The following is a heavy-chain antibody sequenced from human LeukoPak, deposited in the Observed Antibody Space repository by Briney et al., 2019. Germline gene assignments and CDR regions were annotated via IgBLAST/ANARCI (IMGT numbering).Heavy chain of an antibody. J-gene: IGHJ4*02. V-gene: IGHV4-39*07. CDR2: IYYSGST. CDR3: ARDFPYGSGSYYNV. Sequence: KASETLSLTCTVSGGSISSSSYYWGWIRRPPGKGLEWIGSIYYSGSTYYNPSPKSRVTISVDTSKNQFSLKLSSVTAADTAVYYCARDFPYGSGSYYNVWGQGTLVTVSS. CDR1: GGSISSSSYY. D-gene: IGHD3-10*01.